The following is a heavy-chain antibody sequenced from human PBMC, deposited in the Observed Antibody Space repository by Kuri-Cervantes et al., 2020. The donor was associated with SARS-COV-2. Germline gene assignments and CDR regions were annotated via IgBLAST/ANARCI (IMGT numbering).Heavy chain of an antibody. CDR1: GFTFSSYG. CDR2: IRYDGSNK. D-gene: IGHD3-9*01. J-gene: IGHJ2*01. CDR3: AKQADLYYDILTGYYGSWYFDL. V-gene: IGHV3-30*02. Sequence: GESLKISCAASGFTFSSYGMHWVRQAPGKGLEWVAFIRYDGSNKYYADSVKGRFTISRDDSKNTLYLQMNSLRAEDTAVYYCAKQADLYYDILTGYYGSWYFDLWGRGTLVTVSS.